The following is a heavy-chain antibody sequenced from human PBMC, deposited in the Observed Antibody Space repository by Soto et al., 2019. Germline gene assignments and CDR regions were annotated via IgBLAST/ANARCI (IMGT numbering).Heavy chain of an antibody. D-gene: IGHD3-10*01. CDR3: ARDPSNQITMVRVNGIRAFDI. Sequence: GGSLRLSCAASGFTFSSYSMNWVRQAPGKGLEWVSSISSSSSYIYYADSVKGRFTISRDNAKNSLYLQMNSLRAEDTAVYYCARDPSNQITMVRVNGIRAFDIWGQGTMVTVSS. CDR2: ISSSSSYI. CDR1: GFTFSSYS. J-gene: IGHJ3*02. V-gene: IGHV3-21*01.